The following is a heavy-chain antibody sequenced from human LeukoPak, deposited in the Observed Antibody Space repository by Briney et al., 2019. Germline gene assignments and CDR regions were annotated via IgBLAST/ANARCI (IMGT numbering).Heavy chain of an antibody. Sequence: GGSLRLSCAASRFTFSSYGMHWVRQAPGKGLEWVAFIRYDGSNKYYADSVKGRFTISRDNSKTTLYMKMNSLRAEETAVYYCAKAGANDFDYWGQGTLVTVSS. CDR3: AKAGANDFDY. CDR1: RFTFSSYG. J-gene: IGHJ4*02. CDR2: IRYDGSNK. V-gene: IGHV3-30*02. D-gene: IGHD1-1*01.